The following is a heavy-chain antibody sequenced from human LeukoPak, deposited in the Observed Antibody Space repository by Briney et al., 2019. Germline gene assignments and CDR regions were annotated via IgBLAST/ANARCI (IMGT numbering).Heavy chain of an antibody. J-gene: IGHJ5*02. Sequence: GASVKVSCKSSGYTFTGYYMHWVRQAPRQGLEWMGWINPNSGATNYAQKFQGRVTMTRDTSISTAYMELSRLRSDDTAVYYCARICGSGTNWFDPWGQGTLVTVSS. CDR1: GYTFTGYY. CDR2: INPNSGAT. D-gene: IGHD3-10*01. CDR3: ARICGSGTNWFDP. V-gene: IGHV1-2*02.